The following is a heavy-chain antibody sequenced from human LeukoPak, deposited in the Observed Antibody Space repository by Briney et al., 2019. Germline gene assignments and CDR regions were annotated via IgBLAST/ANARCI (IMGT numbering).Heavy chain of an antibody. Sequence: GKXLEXXSSISXNGGKTAYADSVKGRFTISKDNSKNTLFLLLNSLRADDTAVYYCEQSLRMATVITEGWGDVFDIWGQGTMITVSS. CDR3: EQSLRMATVITEGWGDVFDI. V-gene: IGHV3-23*01. D-gene: IGHD4-17*01. CDR2: ISXNGGKT. J-gene: IGHJ3*02.